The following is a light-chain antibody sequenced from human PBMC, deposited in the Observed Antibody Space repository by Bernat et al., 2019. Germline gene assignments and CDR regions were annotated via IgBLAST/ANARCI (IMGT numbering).Light chain of an antibody. Sequence: EIVLTQSPATLSLSPGERATLSCRASQSVSNYLGWYQQKPGQAPRLLIYDASTRATGIPARFGGSGSGTDFTLTISSLEPEDFAVYYCQHRSHWPPWTFGQGTKVEIK. J-gene: IGKJ1*01. V-gene: IGKV3-11*01. CDR1: QSVSNY. CDR2: DAS. CDR3: QHRSHWPPWT.